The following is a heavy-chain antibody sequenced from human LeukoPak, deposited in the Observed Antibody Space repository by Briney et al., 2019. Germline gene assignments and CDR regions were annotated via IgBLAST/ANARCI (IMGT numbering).Heavy chain of an antibody. V-gene: IGHV3-66*02. CDR2: IYSGGST. CDR1: GFTVSSNY. Sequence: GGSLRLSCAASGFTVSSNYMSWVRQAPGKGLEWVSVIYSGGSTYYADSVKGRSTISRDNSKNTLYLQMNSLRAEDTAVYYCARNPPGHYYYYMDVWGKGTTVTVSS. CDR3: ARNPPGHYYYYMDV. J-gene: IGHJ6*03.